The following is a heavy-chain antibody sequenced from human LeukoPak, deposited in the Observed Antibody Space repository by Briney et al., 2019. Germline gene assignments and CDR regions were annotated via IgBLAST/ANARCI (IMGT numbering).Heavy chain of an antibody. Sequence: SETLSLTCAVSGASVSGSNYYWGWIRQPPGKGLEWIGNIYSSGSTYYNASLQSRVTISVDTSKNQFSLKLSSVTAADTAVYYCARDSYGSLIWGQGTLVTVSS. D-gene: IGHD5-18*01. CDR3: ARDSYGSLI. V-gene: IGHV4-39*07. CDR1: GASVSGSNYY. CDR2: IYSSGST. J-gene: IGHJ4*02.